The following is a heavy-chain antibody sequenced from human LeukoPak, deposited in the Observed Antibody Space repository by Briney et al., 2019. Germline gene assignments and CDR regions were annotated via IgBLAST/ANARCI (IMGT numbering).Heavy chain of an antibody. V-gene: IGHV1-18*01. CDR3: ARDRITMIVVVTSTPLGY. Sequence: GASVKVSCKASGYTFTSYGISWVRQAPGQGLEWMGWISAYNGNTNYAQKLQGRLTMTTDTSTSTAYKELRSLRSDDTAVYYCARDRITMIVVVTSTPLGYWGQGTLVTVSS. CDR1: GYTFTSYG. J-gene: IGHJ4*02. D-gene: IGHD3-22*01. CDR2: ISAYNGNT.